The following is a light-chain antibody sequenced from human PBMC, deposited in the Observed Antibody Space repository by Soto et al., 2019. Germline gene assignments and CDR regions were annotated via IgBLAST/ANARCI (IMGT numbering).Light chain of an antibody. CDR2: GAS. V-gene: IGKV3-20*01. J-gene: IGKJ1*01. CDR1: QSVSSSY. CDR3: QQYGSSPRT. Sequence: IVLTQSPGALSLSPGERATLSCRASQSVSSSYLAWYQQKPGQAPRLLIYGASSRATGIPDRFSGSGSGTDFTLPISRLEPEDFAVYYCQQYGSSPRTFGQGTKVDIK.